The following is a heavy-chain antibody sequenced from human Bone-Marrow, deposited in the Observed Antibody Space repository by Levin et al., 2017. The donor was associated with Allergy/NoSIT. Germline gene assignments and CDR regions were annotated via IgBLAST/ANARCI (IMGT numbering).Heavy chain of an antibody. D-gene: IGHD3-3*01. CDR2: IKSEANSGTT. CDR3: TSNGLALSGVLAFDL. J-gene: IGHJ3*01. V-gene: IGHV3-15*01. Sequence: PGESLKISCAASGFTLKDFWMSWVRQAPGKGLEWVGRIKSEANSGTTAYGAPVQGRFTISRDDSKNTLFLQMNGLENEDTAVYYCTSNGLALSGVLAFDLWGQGTLVTVSS. CDR1: GFTLKDFW.